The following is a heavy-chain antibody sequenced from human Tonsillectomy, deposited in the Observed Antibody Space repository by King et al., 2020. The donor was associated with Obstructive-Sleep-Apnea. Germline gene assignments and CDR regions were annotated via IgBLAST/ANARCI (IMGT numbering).Heavy chain of an antibody. J-gene: IGHJ3*02. Sequence: QLQESGPGLVKPSETLSLTCTVSGGSISSSTYYWGWIRQPPGKGLERIGSIYYSGSTYYNPSLKSRVTISVDASKTQFSLKLSPVTAADTAVYYCARRDIVVVPVAMEFAFDIWGQGTMVTVSS. CDR2: IYYSGST. V-gene: IGHV4-39*07. CDR3: ARRDIVVVPVAMEFAFDI. CDR1: GGSISSSTYY. D-gene: IGHD2-2*01.